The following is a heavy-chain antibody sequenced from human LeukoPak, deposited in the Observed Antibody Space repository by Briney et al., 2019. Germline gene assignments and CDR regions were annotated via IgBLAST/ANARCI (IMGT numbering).Heavy chain of an antibody. D-gene: IGHD6-19*01. J-gene: IGHJ6*02. CDR3: GAGTDHYYYYYGMDV. CDR1: GGSISSSSYY. Sequence: KTSETLSLTCTDSGGSISSSSYYWGWIRQPPGKGLEWIGSIYYSGSTYYNPSLKSRVTISVDTSKNQFSLKLSSVTAADTAVYYCGAGTDHYYYYYGMDVWGQGTTVTVSS. V-gene: IGHV4-39*01. CDR2: IYYSGST.